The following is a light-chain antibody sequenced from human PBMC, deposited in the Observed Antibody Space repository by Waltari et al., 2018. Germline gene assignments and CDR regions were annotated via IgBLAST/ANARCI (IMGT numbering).Light chain of an antibody. V-gene: IGLV2-14*03. CDR1: SSDIGANEY. Sequence: SALTQPASVSGSPGPSLTIPCAGTSSDIGANEYVSWYQQHPDKAPKLIIQYVFNRPSGISNRFSGSKSANTASLTITGLQAEDEADYYCCAYTIRSTLVFGGGTRVTVL. CDR3: CAYTIRSTLV. J-gene: IGLJ3*02. CDR2: YVF.